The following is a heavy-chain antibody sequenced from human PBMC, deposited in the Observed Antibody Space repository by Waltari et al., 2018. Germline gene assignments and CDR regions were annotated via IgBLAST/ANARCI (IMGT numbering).Heavy chain of an antibody. CDR3: ARSYGGAIRNFDY. D-gene: IGHD3-10*01. CDR2: ITHSGST. J-gene: IGHJ4*02. CDR1: GGSFSGYY. Sequence: QVQLQQWGAGLLKPSETLSLSCGVSGGSFSGYYWNWIRQPPGKGLEWIGEITHSGSTNYNPSLKSRLTISVDSSKNQFSLKLNSLTAADTAVYYCARSYGGAIRNFDYWGQGILVTVSS. V-gene: IGHV4-34*01.